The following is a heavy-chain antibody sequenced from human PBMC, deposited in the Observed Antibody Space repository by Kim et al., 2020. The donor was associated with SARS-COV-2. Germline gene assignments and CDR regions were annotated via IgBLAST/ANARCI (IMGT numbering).Heavy chain of an antibody. CDR2: ISWNSGSI. CDR3: SKDFKPPEYSSSFSQYYYYGMDV. D-gene: IGHD6-6*01. V-gene: IGHV3-9*01. Sequence: GGSLRLSCAASGFTFDDYAMHWVRQAPGKGLEWVSGISWNSGSIGYADSVKGRFTISRDNANNSLYLQMNSLRAEDTALYYCSKDFKPPEYSSSFSQYYYYGMDVWGQGTTVTVSS. J-gene: IGHJ6*02. CDR1: GFTFDDYA.